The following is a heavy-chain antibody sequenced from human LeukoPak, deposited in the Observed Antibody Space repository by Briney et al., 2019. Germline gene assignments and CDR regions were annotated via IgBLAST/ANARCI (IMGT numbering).Heavy chain of an antibody. D-gene: IGHD6-13*01. CDR2: ISSSSSNI. Sequence: PGGSLRLSCVASGFTFSSYSMNWVRQAPGKGLEWVSLISSSSSNIYYADSVKGRFTISRDNAKNSLYLQMNSLRAEDTAVYYCARDASDSISWGEEYWGQGTLVTVSS. J-gene: IGHJ4*02. V-gene: IGHV3-21*01. CDR3: ARDASDSISWGEEY. CDR1: GFTFSSYS.